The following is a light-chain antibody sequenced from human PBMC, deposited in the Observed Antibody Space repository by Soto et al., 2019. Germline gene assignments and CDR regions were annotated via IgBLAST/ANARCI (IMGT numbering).Light chain of an antibody. CDR1: QSISSW. V-gene: IGKV1-5*01. CDR3: QQSYSTP. J-gene: IGKJ3*01. Sequence: DIQMTQSPSTLSASVGDRVTITCRASQSISSWLAWYQQKPGKAPKLLIYDASSLESGVPSRFSGSGSGTEFTLTISSLQPDDFATYHCQQSYSTPFGPGTKVDI. CDR2: DAS.